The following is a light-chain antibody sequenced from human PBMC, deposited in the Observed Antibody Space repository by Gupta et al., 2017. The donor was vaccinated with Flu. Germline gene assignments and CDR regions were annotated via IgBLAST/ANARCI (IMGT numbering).Light chain of an antibody. J-gene: IGLJ3*02. CDR2: KDD. Sequence: PGQTAKITCSGDALAKSYAFWYQQKAGQAPVMVIFKDDERPSGITERFAGSTSGTTVTLTISGVQAEDEADYYCQSTDSTGNLVFGGGTTVTVL. V-gene: IGLV3-25*03. CDR3: QSTDSTGNLV. CDR1: ALAKSY.